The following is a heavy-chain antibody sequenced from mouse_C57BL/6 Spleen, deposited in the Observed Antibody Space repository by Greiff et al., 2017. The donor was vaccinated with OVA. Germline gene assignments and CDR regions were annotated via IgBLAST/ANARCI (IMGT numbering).Heavy chain of an antibody. CDR3: VRDPPIYYGLDWYFDV. CDR2: IRSKSSNYAT. Sequence: EVKVVESGGGLVQPKGSLKLSCAASGFTFNTYAMHWVRQAPGKGLEWVARIRSKSSNYATYYADSVKDRFTISRDDSQSMLYLQMNNLKTEDTAMYYCVRDPPIYYGLDWYFDVWGTGTTVTVSS. CDR1: GFTFNTYA. D-gene: IGHD2-1*01. V-gene: IGHV10-3*01. J-gene: IGHJ1*03.